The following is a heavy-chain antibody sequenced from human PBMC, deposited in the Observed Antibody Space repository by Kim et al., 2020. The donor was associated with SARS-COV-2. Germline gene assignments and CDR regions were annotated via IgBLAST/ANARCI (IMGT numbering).Heavy chain of an antibody. Sequence: SQTLSLTCALSGDSISSNSAAWNWIRQSPSRGLEWLGRTYYRSKWTNDYALSVKSRIIINADTSKNHFSLQLNSVTPEDTAVYYCARSAPYRTIFGVATLDFWGPGTLVTVSS. D-gene: IGHD3-3*01. V-gene: IGHV6-1*01. CDR2: TYYRSKWTN. J-gene: IGHJ4*02. CDR1: GDSISSNSAA. CDR3: ARSAPYRTIFGVATLDF.